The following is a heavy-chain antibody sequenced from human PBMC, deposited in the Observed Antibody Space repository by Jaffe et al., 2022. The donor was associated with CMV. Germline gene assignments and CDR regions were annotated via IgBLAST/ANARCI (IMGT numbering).Heavy chain of an antibody. V-gene: IGHV4-39*01. Sequence: QLQLQESGPGLVKPSETLSLTCSVSGGSISSAPYSTSSPRYYWAWVRQPPGKGLEYIGSIHHSGSTTYNPSLKTRVTISVDLSKNQFSLKMNSVTAADTAVYYCARHAHNGGHDYWGQGTLVTVSS. CDR1: GGSISSAPYSTSSPRYY. CDR3: ARHAHNGGHDY. CDR2: IHHSGST. D-gene: IGHD5-12*01. J-gene: IGHJ4*02.